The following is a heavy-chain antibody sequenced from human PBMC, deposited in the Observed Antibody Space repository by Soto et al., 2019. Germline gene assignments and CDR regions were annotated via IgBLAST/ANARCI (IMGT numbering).Heavy chain of an antibody. J-gene: IGHJ2*01. CDR1: GFTFSRYG. V-gene: IGHV3-30*18. D-gene: IGHD3-9*01. CDR2: ISYDGSNK. Sequence: QVQLVESRGGVVQPGGSLRLSCAASGFTFSRYGMHWVRQAPGKGLEWVAVISYDGSNKDYADSVKGRFTISRDNSKNTLYLQTNSVRAEDPAVYYCAKGTSDILTGYPFYWYFDLWGRGTLVTVST. CDR3: AKGTSDILTGYPFYWYFDL.